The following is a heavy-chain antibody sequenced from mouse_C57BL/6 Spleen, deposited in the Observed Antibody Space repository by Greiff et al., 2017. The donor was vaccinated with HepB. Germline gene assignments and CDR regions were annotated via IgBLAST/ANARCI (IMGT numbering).Heavy chain of an antibody. V-gene: IGHV1-82*01. CDR3: ASGGSYGDFAY. D-gene: IGHD1-1*02. J-gene: IGHJ3*01. CDR1: GYAFSSSW. CDR2: IYPGDGDT. Sequence: VQLQESGPELVKPGASVKISCKASGYAFSSSWMNWVKQRPGKGLEWIGRIYPGDGDTNYNGKFKGKATLTADKSSSTAYMQLISLTSEDSAVYCCASGGSYGDFAYWGQGTLVTVSA.